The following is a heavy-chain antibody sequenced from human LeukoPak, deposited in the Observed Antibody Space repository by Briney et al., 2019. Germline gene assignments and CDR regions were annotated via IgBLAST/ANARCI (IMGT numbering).Heavy chain of an antibody. Sequence: QPGGSLRLSCAASGFTFSTYSMNWVRQAPGKGLEWVSYITRSSSTIHYADSVKGRFTTTRDNAKNALYLQMSSLREDGTAVYYCVRDPHAFDIWGQGTMVTVSS. J-gene: IGHJ3*02. CDR1: GFTFSTYS. V-gene: IGHV3-48*02. CDR3: VRDPHAFDI. CDR2: ITRSSSTI.